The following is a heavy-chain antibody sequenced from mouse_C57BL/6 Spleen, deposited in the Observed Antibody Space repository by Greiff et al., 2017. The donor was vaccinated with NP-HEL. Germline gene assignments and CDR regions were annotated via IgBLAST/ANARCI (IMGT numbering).Heavy chain of an antibody. CDR2: IDPNSGGT. J-gene: IGHJ3*01. CDR3: AMIYDGYYGLFAY. D-gene: IGHD2-3*01. CDR1: GYTFTSYW. V-gene: IGHV1-72*01. Sequence: QVQLKQPGAELVKPGASVKLSCKASGYTFTSYWMHWVKQRPGRGLEWIGRIDPNSGGTKYNEKFKSKATLTVDKPSSTAYMQLSSLTSEDSAVYYWAMIYDGYYGLFAYWGQGTLVTVSA.